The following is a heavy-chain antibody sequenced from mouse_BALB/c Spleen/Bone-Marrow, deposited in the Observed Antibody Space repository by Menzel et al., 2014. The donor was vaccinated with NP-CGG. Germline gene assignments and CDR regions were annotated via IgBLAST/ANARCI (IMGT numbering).Heavy chain of an antibody. Sequence: VQLQQSGAELVKPGASVKLSCTASGFNIKDTYMHWVKQRPEQGLEWIGRIDPANGNTKYDPKFQGKATITADTSSNTAYLQLSSLTSEDTAVYYCARYDYGVYFDYWGQGPTLTVSS. J-gene: IGHJ2*01. CDR2: IDPANGNT. CDR3: ARYDYGVYFDY. D-gene: IGHD2-4*01. V-gene: IGHV14-3*02. CDR1: GFNIKDTY.